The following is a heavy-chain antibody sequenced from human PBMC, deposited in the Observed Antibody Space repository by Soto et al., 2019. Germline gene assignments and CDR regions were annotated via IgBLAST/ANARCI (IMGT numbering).Heavy chain of an antibody. V-gene: IGHV4-59*01. CDR3: ARGDPLLWFGEKVYYGMDV. D-gene: IGHD3-10*01. CDR2: IYYSGST. J-gene: IGHJ6*02. CDR1: GGSISSYY. Sequence: QVQLQESGPGLVKPSETLSLTCTVSGGSISSYYWSWIRQPPGKGLEWIGYIYYSGSTNYNPSLKGRATISVDTSKNQFSLKLSSVTAADTAVYYCARGDPLLWFGEKVYYGMDVWGQGTTVTVSS.